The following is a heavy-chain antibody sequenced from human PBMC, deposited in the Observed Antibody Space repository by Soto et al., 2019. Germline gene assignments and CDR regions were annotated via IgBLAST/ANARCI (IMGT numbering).Heavy chain of an antibody. J-gene: IGHJ4*02. CDR1: GFSLTTSGVG. CDR3: AHRVLRTVFGLVTTTAIYFDF. CDR2: IYWDDDK. Sequence: QITLKESGPTVVKPTETLTLTCTFSGFSLTTSGVGVGWVRQSPGKAPEWLALIYWDDDKRYSTSLKSRLTITKVTSKSHVVLTMANVDPADTATYYCAHRVLRTVFGLVTTTAIYFDFWGQGTPVVVSS. V-gene: IGHV2-5*02. D-gene: IGHD3-3*01.